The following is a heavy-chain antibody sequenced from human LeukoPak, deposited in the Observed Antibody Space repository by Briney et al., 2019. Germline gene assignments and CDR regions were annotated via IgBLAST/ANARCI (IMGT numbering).Heavy chain of an antibody. CDR2: IGGSDGRT. CDR3: AKDSSSYDWGYMDV. D-gene: IGHD3-22*01. V-gene: IGHV3-23*01. J-gene: IGHJ6*03. Sequence: GGSLRLSCAASGFTFSTYAMSWVRQAPGKGLEWVSLIGGSDGRTRYADSVKGRFTISRDNSKNTLYLEMNSLRAEDTAVYYCAKDSSSYDWGYMDVWAKDHGHDLL. CDR1: GFTFSTYA.